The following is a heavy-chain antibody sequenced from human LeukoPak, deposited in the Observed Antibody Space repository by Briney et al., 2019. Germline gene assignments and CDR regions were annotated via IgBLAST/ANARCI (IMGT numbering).Heavy chain of an antibody. J-gene: IGHJ4*02. CDR1: GHSFTSYW. CDR3: ARRLQRHFDY. Sequence: VESLKISCKGSGHSFTSYWISWVRQMPGKGLEWMGRIDPSDSYTNYSPSFQGHVTISVDKSISTAYLQWSSLKASDTAMYYCARRLQRHFDYWGKGILVTVSS. D-gene: IGHD2-15*01. CDR2: IDPSDSYT. V-gene: IGHV5-10-1*01.